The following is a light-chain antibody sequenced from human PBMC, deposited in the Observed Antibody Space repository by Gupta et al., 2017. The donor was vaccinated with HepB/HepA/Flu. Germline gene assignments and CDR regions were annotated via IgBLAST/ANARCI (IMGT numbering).Light chain of an antibody. CDR3: GTWDTSRNTVV. CDR1: TSNVGNNY. CDR2: QKD. Sequence: QSVLTHPPSVSAATGQTVTISCPGTTSNVGNNYVSWYQHLPGTAPQLLISQKDKRPSGIPDRFSGSKSGTSATLGITGLQTGDEADYHCGTWDTSRNTVVFGGGTKLTVL. J-gene: IGLJ2*01. V-gene: IGLV1-51*02.